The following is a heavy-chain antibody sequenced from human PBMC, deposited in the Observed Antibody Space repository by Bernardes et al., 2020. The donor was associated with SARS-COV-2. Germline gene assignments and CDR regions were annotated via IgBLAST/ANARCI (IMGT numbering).Heavy chain of an antibody. V-gene: IGHV3-23*01. CDR2: ISGSGGST. D-gene: IGHD6-19*01. CDR3: AKVVAVAVAGTGWFDP. Sequence: GGSLRLSCAASGFTFSSYAMSWVRQAPGKGLEWVSAISGSGGSTYYADSVKGRFTISRDNSKNTLYLQMNSLRAEDTAVYYCAKVVAVAVAGTGWFDPWGQGTLVTVSS. J-gene: IGHJ5*02. CDR1: GFTFSSYA.